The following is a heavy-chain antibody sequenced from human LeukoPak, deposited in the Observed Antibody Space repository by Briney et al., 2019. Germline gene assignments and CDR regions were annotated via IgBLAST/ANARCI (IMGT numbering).Heavy chain of an antibody. J-gene: IGHJ6*02. CDR1: GFTFSSYS. Sequence: GGSLRLSCVASGFTFSSYSMNWVRQAPGKGLEWVSSISSSGSYIYYADSVKGRFTISRDNAENSLYLQMSSLRAEDTAVYYCARGSDSLDVWGQGTTVTVSS. D-gene: IGHD2-15*01. CDR3: ARGSDSLDV. CDR2: ISSSGSYI. V-gene: IGHV3-21*01.